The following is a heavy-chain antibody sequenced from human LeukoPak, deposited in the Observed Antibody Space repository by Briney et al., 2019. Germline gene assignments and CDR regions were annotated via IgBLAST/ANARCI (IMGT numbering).Heavy chain of an antibody. J-gene: IGHJ6*03. CDR1: GFTVSNNY. CDR2: IKQDGSEK. V-gene: IGHV3-7*01. Sequence: GGSLRLSCAASGFTVSNNYMSWVRQAPGKGLEWVANIKQDGSEKYYVDSVKGRFTISRENAMNSLYLQMNSLRAEDTAVYYCAREGFSRGYYYYYYMDVWGKGTTVTVSS. CDR3: AREGFSRGYYYYYYMDV. D-gene: IGHD6-13*01.